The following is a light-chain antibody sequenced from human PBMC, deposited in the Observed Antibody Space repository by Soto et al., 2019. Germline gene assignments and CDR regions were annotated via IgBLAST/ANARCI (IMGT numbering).Light chain of an antibody. CDR2: DVT. V-gene: IGLV2-14*01. J-gene: IGLJ1*01. CDR3: SSYTSSSTYV. CDR1: RSDVGGYNY. Sequence: QSVLTQPASVSGSPGQSITISCTGTRSDVGGYNYVYWHQQHPGKAPKLMIYDVTNRPSGVSDRFSGSKSGNTASLTISGLQAEDEADYCCSSYTSSSTYVFGAGTKVTVL.